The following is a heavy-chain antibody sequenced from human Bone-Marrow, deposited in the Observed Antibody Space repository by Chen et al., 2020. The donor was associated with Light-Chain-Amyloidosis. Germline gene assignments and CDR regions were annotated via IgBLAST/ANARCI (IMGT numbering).Heavy chain of an antibody. CDR2: IYYSGST. D-gene: IGHD3-16*02. CDR3: ARDWYDYVWGSYRYPFDY. Sequence: QLQESGPGLLEPSKTLSLTCTVSGVSTITSREYYWGWIRQPPGKGLEWIGSIYYSGSTYYNPSLKSRVTISVDTSKNQFSLKLSSVTAADTAVYYCARDWYDYVWGSYRYPFDYWGQGTLVTVSS. CDR1: GVSTITSREYY. V-gene: IGHV4-39*07. J-gene: IGHJ4*02.